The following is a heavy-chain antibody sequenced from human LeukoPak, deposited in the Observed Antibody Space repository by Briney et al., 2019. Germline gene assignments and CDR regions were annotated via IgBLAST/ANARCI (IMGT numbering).Heavy chain of an antibody. CDR1: GGTFNSYA. J-gene: IGHJ2*01. V-gene: IGHV1-18*01. Sequence: ASVKVSCKTSGGTFNSYAISWVRQAPGQGLEWMGWISAYNGNTNYAQKLQGRVTMTTDTSTSTAYMELRSLRSDDTAVYYCARFYYYDSSGYYLAEPGYFDLWGRGTLVTVSS. CDR3: ARFYYYDSSGYYLAEPGYFDL. CDR2: ISAYNGNT. D-gene: IGHD3-22*01.